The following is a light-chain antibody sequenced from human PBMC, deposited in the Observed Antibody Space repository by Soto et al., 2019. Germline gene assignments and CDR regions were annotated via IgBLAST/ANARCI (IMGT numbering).Light chain of an antibody. J-gene: IGKJ5*01. CDR1: QSVDSNY. CDR2: GAS. CDR3: QQYGTPRSVT. Sequence: EIVLTQSPGTLSLSPGEEATLSCRASQSVDSNYLAWYQQKPGQTPRLIIYGASGRADGIPHRFSGSGFGTDFTLTISKVEPENFAVYDCQQYGTPRSVTFVQGTRLDI. V-gene: IGKV3-20*01.